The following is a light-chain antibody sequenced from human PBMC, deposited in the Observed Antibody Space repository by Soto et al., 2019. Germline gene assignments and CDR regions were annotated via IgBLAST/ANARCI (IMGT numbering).Light chain of an antibody. V-gene: IGLV2-23*02. Sequence: QSALTQPASVSGSPGQSITISCTSSEVGTYNLVSWYQHHPGKAPKLMIYDVGKRPSGVSNRFSGSKSGNTASLTISGLQAEDEADYYCCSYAGSSTVVFGGGTKVTVL. CDR1: SSEVGTYNL. J-gene: IGLJ2*01. CDR2: DVG. CDR3: CSYAGSSTVV.